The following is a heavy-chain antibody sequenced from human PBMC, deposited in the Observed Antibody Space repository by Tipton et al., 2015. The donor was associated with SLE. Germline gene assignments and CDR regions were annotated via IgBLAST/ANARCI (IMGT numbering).Heavy chain of an antibody. CDR2: VNHIGTI. J-gene: IGHJ3*02. Sequence: TLSLTCDVNGGSFSGYYWSWIRQPPGKGLEWIGEVNHIGTIYYNASLKSRVTISIDTSKKQFSLKLSSVTAADTAVYYCARQGGMTGTTFPFDIWGQGTMVTVSS. CDR1: GGSFSGYY. CDR3: ARQGGMTGTTFPFDI. D-gene: IGHD1-7*01. V-gene: IGHV4-34*01.